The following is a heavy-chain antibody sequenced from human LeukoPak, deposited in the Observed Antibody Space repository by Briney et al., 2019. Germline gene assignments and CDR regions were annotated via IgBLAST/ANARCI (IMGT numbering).Heavy chain of an antibody. J-gene: IGHJ4*02. Sequence: GGSLRLSCAASGFSFTNYWMHWVRQAPGKGLEWICHISSSGRAIYYADSVRGRFTISRDNAQNSLYLQMNSLRDEDSAVYYCARAAYCGSDCYYYFDCWGQGTLVTVSS. CDR3: ARAAYCGSDCYYYFDC. CDR1: GFSFTNYW. D-gene: IGHD2-21*02. V-gene: IGHV3-11*01. CDR2: ISSSGRAI.